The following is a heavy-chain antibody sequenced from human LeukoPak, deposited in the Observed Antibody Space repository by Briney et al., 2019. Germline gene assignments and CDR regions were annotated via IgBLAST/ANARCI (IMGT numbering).Heavy chain of an antibody. CDR2: INPNGGGT. CDR3: ARPGVTPDTNWFDS. J-gene: IGHJ5*01. CDR1: GYTFTDYY. Sequence: ASLKVSCKASGYTFTDYYMHWLRQAPGQELEWMGWINPNGGGTNYVQKFQGRVTMTRDTSISTVYVELSRLTSDDTAVYYCARPGVTPDTNWFDSWGQGTLVTVSS. D-gene: IGHD5-18*01. V-gene: IGHV1-2*02.